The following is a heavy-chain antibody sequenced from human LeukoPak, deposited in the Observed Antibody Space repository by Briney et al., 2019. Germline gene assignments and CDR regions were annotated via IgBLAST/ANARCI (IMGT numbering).Heavy chain of an antibody. CDR3: AMSRFLECLWAPDAFDI. CDR1: GFTFSSNY. CDR2: IYSGGST. V-gene: IGHV3-53*01. J-gene: IGHJ3*02. D-gene: IGHD3-3*01. Sequence: GGSLRLSCAASGFTFSSNYMSWVRQAPGKGLEWVSVIYSGGSTYYADSVKGRFTISRDNSKNTPYLQMNSLRAEDTAVSYCAMSRFLECLWAPDAFDIWGQETMVTVSS.